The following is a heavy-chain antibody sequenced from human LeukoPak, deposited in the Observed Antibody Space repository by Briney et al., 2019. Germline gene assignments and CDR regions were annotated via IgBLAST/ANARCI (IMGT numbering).Heavy chain of an antibody. Sequence: PSETLSLTCAVYGGSFSGYYWSWIRQPPGKGLEWIGEINHSGSTNYNPSLKSRVTISVDTSKNQFSLKLSSVTAAYTAVYYCARVFVVRDVVPAAGYFDYWGQGTLVTVSS. CDR2: INHSGST. CDR1: GGSFSGYY. CDR3: ARVFVVRDVVPAAGYFDY. D-gene: IGHD2-2*01. V-gene: IGHV4-34*01. J-gene: IGHJ4*02.